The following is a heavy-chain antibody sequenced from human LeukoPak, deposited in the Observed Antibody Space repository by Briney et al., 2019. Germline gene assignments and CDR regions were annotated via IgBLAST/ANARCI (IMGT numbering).Heavy chain of an antibody. V-gene: IGHV4-39*01. CDR2: IHYSGST. J-gene: IGHJ4*02. D-gene: IGHD7-27*01. CDR1: GGSISSSSYY. CDR3: ARRGTNWGRFDY. Sequence: SETLSLTCTVSGGSISSSSYYWGWIRQPPGKGLEWIGTIHYSGSTYYNPSLRSRVTMSVDTSKNQLSLKLTSVTAADTAVYYCARRGTNWGRFDYWGRGSLVTVSS.